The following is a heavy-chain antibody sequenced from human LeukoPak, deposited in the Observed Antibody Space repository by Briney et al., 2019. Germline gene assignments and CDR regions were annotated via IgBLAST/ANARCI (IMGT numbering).Heavy chain of an antibody. CDR2: IYYSGST. CDR3: ARGWHHDY. J-gene: IGHJ4*02. CDR1: GGSISSYY. D-gene: IGHD2-15*01. V-gene: IGHV4-59*12. Sequence: SETLSLTCTVSGGSISSYYWSWIRQPPGKGLEWIGYIYYSGSTNYNPSLKSRVTISVDTSKNQFSLKLSSVTAADTAVYYCARGWHHDYWGQGTLVTVSS.